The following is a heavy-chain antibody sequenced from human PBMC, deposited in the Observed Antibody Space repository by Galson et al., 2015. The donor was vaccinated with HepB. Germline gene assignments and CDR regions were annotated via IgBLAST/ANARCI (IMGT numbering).Heavy chain of an antibody. CDR2: VDPSDSYI. CDR3: ARSQLLWNDMDV. J-gene: IGHJ6*02. Sequence: QSGAEVKKPRESLRISCKGSGYTFTNYWINWVRQMPGKGLEWMGGVDPSDSYIYYSPSFQGHVTISADKSISTAYLQWSSLKASDTAMYYCARSQLLWNDMDVWGQGTTVTVSS. D-gene: IGHD2-2*01. V-gene: IGHV5-10-1*01. CDR1: GYTFTNYW.